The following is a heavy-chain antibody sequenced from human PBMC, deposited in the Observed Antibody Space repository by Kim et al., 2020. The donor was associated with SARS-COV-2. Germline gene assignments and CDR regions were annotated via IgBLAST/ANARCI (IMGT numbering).Heavy chain of an antibody. CDR1: GGSFSGYY. J-gene: IGHJ4*02. D-gene: IGHD1-26*01. CDR2: INHSGST. Sequence: SETLSLTCAVYGGSFSGYYWSWIRQPPGKGLEWIGEINHSGSTNYNPSLKSRVTISVDTSKNQFSLKLSSVTAADTAVYYCARGGQYSGSYHLIPDRGGGLDYWGQGTLVTVSS. CDR3: ARGGQYSGSYHLIPDRGGGLDY. V-gene: IGHV4-34*01.